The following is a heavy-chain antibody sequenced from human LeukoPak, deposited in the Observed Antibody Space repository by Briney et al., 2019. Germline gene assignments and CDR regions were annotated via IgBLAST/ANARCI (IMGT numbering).Heavy chain of an antibody. D-gene: IGHD6-19*01. CDR3: ARVRSYSSGWDAFDI. V-gene: IGHV1-69*06. CDR1: GGTFTSYA. Sequence: SVKLSCKASGGTFTSYAISWVRQAPGQRLEWMGGIIPIFGTANYAQKFQGRVTITADKSTSTAYMEMRSLRCEDTAVYYCARVRSYSSGWDAFDIWGQGTMVTVSS. J-gene: IGHJ3*02. CDR2: IIPIFGTA.